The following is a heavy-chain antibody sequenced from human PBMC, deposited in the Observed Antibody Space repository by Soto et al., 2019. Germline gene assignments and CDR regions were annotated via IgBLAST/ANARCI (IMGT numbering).Heavy chain of an antibody. Sequence: ASVKVSCKASGYTFTAYYIHWVRQGPGRGLEWVGWINPNSGGTNYAQKFQAWSTMTRDTSISTAYLELSGLTSNDTAVYYCARANTIRPYYFNMDVWGQGTTVTVSS. D-gene: IGHD3-22*01. CDR2: INPNSGGT. CDR1: GYTFTAYY. V-gene: IGHV1-2*04. CDR3: ARANTIRPYYFNMDV. J-gene: IGHJ6*02.